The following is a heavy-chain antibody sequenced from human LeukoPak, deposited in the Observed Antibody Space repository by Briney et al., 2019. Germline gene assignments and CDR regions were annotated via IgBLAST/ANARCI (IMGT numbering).Heavy chain of an antibody. D-gene: IGHD3-3*01. CDR2: ISYDGSNK. CDR1: GFTFSNFA. Sequence: PGGSLRLSCAASGFTFSNFAMHWVRQAPGKGLEWVAVISYDGSNKYYADSVKGRFTISRDNSKNTLYLQMNSLRAEDTAVYYCAKSKLRFLEWLLYPDYWGQGTLVTVSS. CDR3: AKSKLRFLEWLLYPDY. V-gene: IGHV3-30-3*02. J-gene: IGHJ4*02.